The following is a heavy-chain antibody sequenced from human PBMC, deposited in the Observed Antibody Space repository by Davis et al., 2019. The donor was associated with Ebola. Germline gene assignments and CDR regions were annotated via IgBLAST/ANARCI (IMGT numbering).Heavy chain of an antibody. J-gene: IGHJ5*02. Sequence: SETLSLTCTVSGGSISSYYWSWIRQPPGKGLEWIGYIYYSGSTNYNPSLKSQVTISVDTSKNQFSLKLSSVTAADTAVYYCARHDYDFWSGYLQYNWFDPWGQGTLVTVSS. CDR2: IYYSGST. CDR3: ARHDYDFWSGYLQYNWFDP. D-gene: IGHD3-3*01. V-gene: IGHV4-59*08. CDR1: GGSISSYY.